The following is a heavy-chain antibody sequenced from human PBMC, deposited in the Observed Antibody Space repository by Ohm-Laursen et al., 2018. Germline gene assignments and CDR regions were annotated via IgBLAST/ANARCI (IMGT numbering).Heavy chain of an antibody. V-gene: IGHV4-4*07. Sequence: SETLSLTCTVSGDSISSYYWSWIRQPAGKGREWMGRIYTSGSPNYNPSLKSRVTMSVDTSKNQFSRKLSFVTAADTAVYYRARTPSSPGRRGWFDPWGQGTLVTVSS. CDR1: GDSISSYY. CDR3: ARTPSSPGRRGWFDP. D-gene: IGHD5-24*01. CDR2: IYTSGSP. J-gene: IGHJ5*02.